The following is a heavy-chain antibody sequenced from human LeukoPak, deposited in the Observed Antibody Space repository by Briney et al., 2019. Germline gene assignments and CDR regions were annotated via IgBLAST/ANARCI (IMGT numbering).Heavy chain of an antibody. Sequence: SETLSLTRTVSGGSISSSNYYWGWIRQPPGKGLEWIGTIYYSGSTYYNPSLESRVTISVDTSKNQFSLELSSVTAADTAVYYCARRSPTGYSSTWGQGSLVTVSS. V-gene: IGHV4-39*01. CDR3: ARRSPTGYSST. J-gene: IGHJ5*02. D-gene: IGHD6-13*01. CDR2: IYYSGST. CDR1: GGSISSSNYY.